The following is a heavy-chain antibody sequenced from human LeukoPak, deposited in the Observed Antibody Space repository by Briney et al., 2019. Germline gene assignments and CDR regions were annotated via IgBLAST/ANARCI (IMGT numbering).Heavy chain of an antibody. D-gene: IGHD3-3*01. Sequence: GASVKVSCKASGYTFTSYYMHWVRQAPGQGLEWMGIINPSGGSTSYAQKFQGRVTMTRDTSTSTVYMELSSLRSEDTAVYYCARDASGGFLEWLLTSDAFDIWGQGTMVTVSS. V-gene: IGHV1-46*01. CDR3: ARDASGGFLEWLLTSDAFDI. CDR2: INPSGGST. J-gene: IGHJ3*02. CDR1: GYTFTSYY.